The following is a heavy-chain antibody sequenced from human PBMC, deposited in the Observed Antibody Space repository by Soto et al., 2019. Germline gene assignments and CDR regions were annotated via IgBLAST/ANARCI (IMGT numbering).Heavy chain of an antibody. Sequence: QVQLVQSGAEVKKPGASVKVTFKAYGYTFASYAISWMRQAPGQGLEWMGWISAYNGNTNYAQKLQGRVTMTTDTSTSTADMELRSLRSDDTVVYYCARDPPPPDYWGQGTLVTLSS. CDR3: ARDPPPPDY. J-gene: IGHJ4*02. CDR2: ISAYNGNT. CDR1: GYTFASYA. V-gene: IGHV1-18*01.